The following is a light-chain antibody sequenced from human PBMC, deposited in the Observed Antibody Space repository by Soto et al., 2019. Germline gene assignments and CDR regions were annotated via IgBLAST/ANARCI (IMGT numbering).Light chain of an antibody. CDR1: QSISSY. CDR3: QQSYSIFT. V-gene: IGKV1-39*01. Sequence: DIQMTQSPSSLSASVGDRVTITCRASQSISSYLNWYQQKPGKDPKLLIYAASTLQRGVPSRFSGSRSGTDFTLTISSLQPEDFATYYCQQSYSIFTFGPGTILDF. J-gene: IGKJ3*01. CDR2: AAS.